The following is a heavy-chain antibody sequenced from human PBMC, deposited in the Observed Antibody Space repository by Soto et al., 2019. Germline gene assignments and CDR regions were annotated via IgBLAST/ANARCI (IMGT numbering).Heavy chain of an antibody. CDR3: TRLPRHPRPPFDY. Sequence: VQLVESGGDLVKPGRSLTLSCTTSGFTFGDYAMSWVRRAPGKGLEWISFIRSQRYGGTPEYAASVRGRFSLSRDDSKGIAYLQMNSLKTEDSAVYYCTRLPRHPRPPFDYWGQGTLVTVSS. V-gene: IGHV3-49*04. CDR1: GFTFGDYA. J-gene: IGHJ4*02. CDR2: IRSQRYGGTP.